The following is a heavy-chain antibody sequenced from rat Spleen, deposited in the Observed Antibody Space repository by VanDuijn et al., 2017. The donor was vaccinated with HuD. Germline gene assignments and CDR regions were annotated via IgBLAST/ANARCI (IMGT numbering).Heavy chain of an antibody. J-gene: IGHJ2*01. CDR3: ARSDY. CDR2: IWTDGGT. CDR1: GFSLTSFN. V-gene: IGHV2-30*01. Sequence: QVQLKESGPGLVQPSQTLSLTCTVSGFSLTSFNVHWVRQPTGKGLEWMGIIWTDGGTDYNSTLKSRLSISRDTSKSQVFLKMNSLQTEDLGTYYCARSDYWGQGVMVTVSS.